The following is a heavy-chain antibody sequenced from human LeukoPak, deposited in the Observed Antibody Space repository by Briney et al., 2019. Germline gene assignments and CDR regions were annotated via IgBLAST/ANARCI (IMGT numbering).Heavy chain of an antibody. Sequence: SETLSLTCTVSGGSISSFYWSWIRQPAGKGLEWIGRIYTSGSTNYNPSVKSRATMSVDTSKNQFSLQLSSVTAADTAVYYCARGIGDSTGYQYTSVYFDYWGQGALVTVSS. CDR2: IYTSGST. J-gene: IGHJ4*02. CDR1: GGSISSFY. V-gene: IGHV4-4*07. CDR3: ARGIGDSTGYQYTSVYFDY. D-gene: IGHD3-22*01.